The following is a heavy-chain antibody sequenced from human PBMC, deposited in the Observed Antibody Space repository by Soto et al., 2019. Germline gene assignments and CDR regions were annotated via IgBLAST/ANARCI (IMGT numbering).Heavy chain of an antibody. CDR1: GYTFASYA. CDR2: ISAYNGST. Sequence: SVKVSCKASGYTFASYAISWMRQAPGQGLEWMGWISAYNGSTNYAQKLQGRVTMTTDTSTSTAYMELRSLRSDDTAVYYCARDPPPPDYWGQGTLVTVS. CDR3: ARDPPPPDY. J-gene: IGHJ4*02. V-gene: IGHV1-18*01.